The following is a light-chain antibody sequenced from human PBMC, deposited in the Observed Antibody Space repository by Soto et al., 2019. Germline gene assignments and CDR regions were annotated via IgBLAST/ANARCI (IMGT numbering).Light chain of an antibody. Sequence: EIVLTQSPGTVSLSPGERATLNCRASQSISTSYLAWYQQKPGQAPRLLIYDASGRATGIPDRFSGSGSGTDFTLTISRLEPEDSAVYYCQQYGGSPSITFGQGTRLEIK. J-gene: IGKJ5*01. CDR1: QSISTSY. V-gene: IGKV3-20*01. CDR2: DAS. CDR3: QQYGGSPSIT.